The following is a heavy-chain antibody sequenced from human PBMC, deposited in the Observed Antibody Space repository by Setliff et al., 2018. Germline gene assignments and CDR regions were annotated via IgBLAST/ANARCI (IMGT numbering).Heavy chain of an antibody. CDR3: AARCSSTSCRYYYGSGSSVPFDY. Sequence: ASVQVSCKATGGTFSSYAISWVRQAPGQGLEWMGGIIPMFGTASYAQKFQGRVTITAAESTSTAYMELSSLRSEDTAVYYCAARCSSTSCRYYYGSGSSVPFDYWGQGTLVPVSS. V-gene: IGHV1-69*13. CDR1: GGTFSSYA. J-gene: IGHJ4*02. D-gene: IGHD3-10*01. CDR2: IIPMFGTA.